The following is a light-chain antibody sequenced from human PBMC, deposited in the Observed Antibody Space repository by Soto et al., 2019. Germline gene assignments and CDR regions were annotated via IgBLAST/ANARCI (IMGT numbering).Light chain of an antibody. J-gene: IGLJ1*01. CDR1: SSDVGGYDH. Sequence: QSVPTQPASVSGSPGQSITISCTGTSSDVGGYDHVSWYQQYSGKAPKLMIYEVSNRPSGVSNRFSGSKSGNTASLTISGLQAEDEADYYCSSYTSSSTLVFGTGTKVTVL. CDR2: EVS. V-gene: IGLV2-14*01. CDR3: SSYTSSSTLV.